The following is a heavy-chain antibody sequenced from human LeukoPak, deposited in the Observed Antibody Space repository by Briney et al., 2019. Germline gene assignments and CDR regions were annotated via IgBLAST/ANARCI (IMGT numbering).Heavy chain of an antibody. Sequence: GGSLRLSCAASGFTFSSYAMSWVRRAPGKGLEWVSAISGSGGSTYYADSVKGRFTISRDNSKNTLYLQMNSLRAEDTAVYYCAKDLSRVPAANLDPWGQGTLVTVSS. D-gene: IGHD2-2*01. J-gene: IGHJ5*02. CDR2: ISGSGGST. CDR3: AKDLSRVPAANLDP. V-gene: IGHV3-23*01. CDR1: GFTFSSYA.